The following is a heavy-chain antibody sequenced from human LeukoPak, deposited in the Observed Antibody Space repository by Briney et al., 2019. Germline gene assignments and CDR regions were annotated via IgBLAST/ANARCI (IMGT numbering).Heavy chain of an antibody. CDR2: IWYDGSNK. CDR3: ARDYPTFGVVTIFDY. D-gene: IGHD3-3*01. J-gene: IGHJ4*02. Sequence: PGRSLRLSCAASGFTFSSYGMHWVRQAPGKGLEWVAVIWYDGSNKYYADSVKGRFTISRDNSKNTLYLQMSSLRAEDTALYYCARDYPTFGVVTIFDYWGQGALVTVSS. CDR1: GFTFSSYG. V-gene: IGHV3-33*01.